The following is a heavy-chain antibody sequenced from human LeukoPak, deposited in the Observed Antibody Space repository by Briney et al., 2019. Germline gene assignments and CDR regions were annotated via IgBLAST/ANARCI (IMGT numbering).Heavy chain of an antibody. D-gene: IGHD3-10*01. J-gene: IGHJ6*02. V-gene: IGHV3-21*01. CDR3: ARGKEYYGFSDGMDV. CDR2: ISSSSSYI. CDR1: GFTFSIYA. Sequence: GGSLRLSCAASGFTFSIYAMSWVRQAPGKGLEWVSSISSSSSYIYYADSVKGRFTISRDNAKNSLYLQMNSLRAEDTAVYYCARGKEYYGFSDGMDVWGQGTTVTVSS.